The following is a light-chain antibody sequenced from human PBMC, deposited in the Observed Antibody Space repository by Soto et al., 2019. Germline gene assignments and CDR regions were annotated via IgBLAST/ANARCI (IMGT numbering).Light chain of an antibody. CDR3: YSYTRSGTLS. J-gene: IGLJ1*01. Sequence: QSALTQPASVSGSAGQSITISCVGTSGDIGDYNYVSWYQQHPGKVPKVIIYDVSNRPSGVSYRFSGTKSGNTASLTVSGLQAEYEAGYYCYSYTRSGTLSFGSGTNVTVL. CDR1: SGDIGDYNY. V-gene: IGLV2-14*01. CDR2: DVS.